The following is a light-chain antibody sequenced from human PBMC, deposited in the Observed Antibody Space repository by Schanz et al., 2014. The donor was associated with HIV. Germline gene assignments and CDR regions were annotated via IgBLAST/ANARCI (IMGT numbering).Light chain of an antibody. CDR1: QTVSSSS. Sequence: EIVLTQSPDTLSLSPGERATLSCRASQTVSSSSLAWYQQKPGQAPRLLIYDASNRATGIPARFSGSGSGTDFTLTISSLEPEDFAVYYCQQYGRTPYTFGQGTKLEIK. CDR3: QQYGRTPYT. CDR2: DAS. V-gene: IGKV3-20*01. J-gene: IGKJ2*01.